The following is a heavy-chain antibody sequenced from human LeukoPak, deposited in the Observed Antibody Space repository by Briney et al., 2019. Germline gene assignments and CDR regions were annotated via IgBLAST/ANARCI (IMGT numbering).Heavy chain of an antibody. CDR2: INHSGST. D-gene: IGHD6-13*01. CDR1: GGSISSGGYY. J-gene: IGHJ4*02. Sequence: PSETLSLTCTVSGGSISSGGYYWSWIRQPPGKGLEWIGEINHSGSTNYNPSLKSRVTISVDTSKNQFSLKLSSVTAADTAVYYCARGRSSWYHYWGQGTLVTVSS. CDR3: ARGRSSWYHY. V-gene: IGHV4-39*07.